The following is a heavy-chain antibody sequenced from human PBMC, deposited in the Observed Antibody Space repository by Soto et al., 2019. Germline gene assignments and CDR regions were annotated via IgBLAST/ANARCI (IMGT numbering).Heavy chain of an antibody. CDR2: IYYSGST. V-gene: IGHV4-39*07. CDR1: GGSISSSSYY. J-gene: IGHJ4*02. Sequence: SETLSLTCTVSGGSISSSSYYWGWIRQPPGKGLEWIGSIYYSGSTYYNPSLKSRVTISVDTSKNQFSLKLSSVTAADTAVYYCASFSWNRDYWGQGTLVTVSS. D-gene: IGHD1-1*01. CDR3: ASFSWNRDY.